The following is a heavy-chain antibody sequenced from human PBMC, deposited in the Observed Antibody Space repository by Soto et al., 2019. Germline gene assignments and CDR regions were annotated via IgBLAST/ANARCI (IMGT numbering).Heavy chain of an antibody. CDR1: GFSLSNYG. Sequence: EVQVVESGGGLVQPGGSLRLSCVASGFSLSNYGMNWVRRAPGKGLEWLSDMRSNGYDIYYSDSVRGRVSISRDTAENSLYLQKNNVRAEDTAVYHCARDPGTGILYAGGYMDVWGKGTTVTVSS. V-gene: IGHV3-48*04. CDR2: MRSNGYDI. D-gene: IGHD3-16*01. J-gene: IGHJ6*03. CDR3: ARDPGTGILYAGGYMDV.